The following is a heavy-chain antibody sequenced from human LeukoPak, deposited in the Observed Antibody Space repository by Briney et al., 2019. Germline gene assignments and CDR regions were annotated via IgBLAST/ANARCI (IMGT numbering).Heavy chain of an antibody. Sequence: PSETLSLTCAVYRGSFSGYYWSWIRQPPGKGLEWIGEIHHSGSTNYNPSLKSRVTISVDTSKNQFSLKLSSVTAADTAVYYCAREGDSSVYYDYWGQGILVTVSS. J-gene: IGHJ4*02. CDR1: RGSFSGYY. V-gene: IGHV4-34*01. CDR3: AREGDSSVYYDY. CDR2: IHHSGST. D-gene: IGHD3-22*01.